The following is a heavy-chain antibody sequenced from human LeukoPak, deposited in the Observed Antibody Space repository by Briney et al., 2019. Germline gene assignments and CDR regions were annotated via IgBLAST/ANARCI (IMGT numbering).Heavy chain of an antibody. Sequence: PGGSLRLSCAASGFTFSSYNMNWVRQAPGKGLGWVSCLNSDYNIYYAGSVKGRFTISRDNAKNSLYLQMNSLRAEDTAVYYCAREGRGALNDAFDIWGLGTMVTVS. CDR2: LNSDYNI. CDR3: AREGRGALNDAFDI. D-gene: IGHD1-26*01. CDR1: GFTFSSYN. J-gene: IGHJ3*02. V-gene: IGHV3-69-1*02.